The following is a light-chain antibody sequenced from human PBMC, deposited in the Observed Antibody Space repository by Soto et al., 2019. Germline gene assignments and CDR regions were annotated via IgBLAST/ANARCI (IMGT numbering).Light chain of an antibody. CDR3: QQYARSPLA. CDR1: QNVARNY. Sequence: EIESSQSPGTLSLSTGERATLYCRASQNVARNYLAWYQQRPGQAPRLLIYDASTRATGIPDRFSGSGPGTDFTLTISRLEPEDFAVYFCQQYARSPLAFGGGTKVDIK. V-gene: IGKV3-20*01. J-gene: IGKJ4*01. CDR2: DAS.